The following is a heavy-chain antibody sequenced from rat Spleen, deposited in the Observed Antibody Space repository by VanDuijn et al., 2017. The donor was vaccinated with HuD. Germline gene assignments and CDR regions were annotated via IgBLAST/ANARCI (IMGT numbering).Heavy chain of an antibody. D-gene: IGHD1-1*01. CDR1: GFSLTDYH. CDR3: TGISGDY. V-gene: IGHV2-32*01. J-gene: IGHJ2*01. Sequence: QVQLKESGPGLVQPSQTLSLTCTVSGFSLTDYHVHWVRQPPGKGLEWMGLMWTDGDTSYNSALKSRLSISRDTSRSQVFLIINSLQTEDTATYFCTGISGDYWGQGVMVTVSS. CDR2: MWTDGDT.